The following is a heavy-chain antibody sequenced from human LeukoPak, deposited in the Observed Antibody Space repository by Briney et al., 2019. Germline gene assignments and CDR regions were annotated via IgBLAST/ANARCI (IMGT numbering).Heavy chain of an antibody. J-gene: IGHJ3*02. V-gene: IGHV4-31*03. D-gene: IGHD6-13*01. CDR1: GGSISSGHY. Sequence: SETLSLTCTVSGGSISSGHYWSWIRQHPGEGLEWIGHIYYSGSTFYNPSLKSRVTISPDTSKNQFSLKMTSVTAADTAVYYCARPIAAMLHHAFDIWGQGTMVTVSS. CDR2: IYYSGST. CDR3: ARPIAAMLHHAFDI.